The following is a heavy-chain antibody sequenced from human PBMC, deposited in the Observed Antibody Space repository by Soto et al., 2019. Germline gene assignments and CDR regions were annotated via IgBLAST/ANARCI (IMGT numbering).Heavy chain of an antibody. D-gene: IGHD2-15*01. V-gene: IGHV3-30*18. CDR2: ISYDGSNK. CDR3: AKSGWEGLGGCSNF. J-gene: IGHJ4*02. Sequence: QMQLEESGGGVVQPGRSLRLSCVASGFAFRTYGMHWVRQAPGKGLEWVAGISYDGSNKYFPDSVKGRFTISRDNSKNTLYLQMNSLRPEDTGVYYCAKSGWEGLGGCSNFWGQGTLVTVSS. CDR1: GFAFRTYG.